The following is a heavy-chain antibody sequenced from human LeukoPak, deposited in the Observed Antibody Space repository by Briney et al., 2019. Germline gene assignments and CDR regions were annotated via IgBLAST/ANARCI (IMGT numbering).Heavy chain of an antibody. J-gene: IGHJ4*02. V-gene: IGHV3-23*01. CDR1: GLTFRGYP. CDR2: LTGGGGTT. CDR3: AKDSPLVGYTSGWSSNSFDH. D-gene: IGHD6-19*01. Sequence: PGGPLSLSCAASGLTFRGYPWSGFPQAPGKGLNWVSPLTGGGGTTYYADSVKGRFTISRDNSKNTVYLQLNSLRADDTAVYYCAKDSPLVGYTSGWSSNSFDHWGQGTLVTVSS.